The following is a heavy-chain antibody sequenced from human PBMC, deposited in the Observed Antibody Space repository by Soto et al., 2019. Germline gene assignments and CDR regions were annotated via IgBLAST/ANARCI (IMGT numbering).Heavy chain of an antibody. CDR2: ISVSDAFI. D-gene: IGHD1-20*01. V-gene: IGHV3-23*01. CDR1: GFHVGAFA. CDR3: TRETVAGITGLDY. Sequence: PGGSLRLSCAASGFHVGAFAVNWVRQAPGKGLGWVSGISVSDAFIYYADSVRGRFSISRDASENILYLQMNSLRVDDTALYYCTRETVAGITGLDYWGPGTLVTVSS. J-gene: IGHJ4*02.